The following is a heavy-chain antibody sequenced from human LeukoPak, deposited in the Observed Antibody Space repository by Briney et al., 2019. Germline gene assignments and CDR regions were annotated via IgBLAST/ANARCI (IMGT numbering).Heavy chain of an antibody. J-gene: IGHJ4*02. D-gene: IGHD1-26*01. CDR1: NYMFTRYG. V-gene: IGHV1-18*01. CDR3: ARSGRGTYYYFDL. Sequence: GASVTVSCRASNYMFTRYGMSWVRQAPGQGPEWGGWISGSTGNTNYAQKFQGRVTMSIDTSTSTTYMELRSLRFDDTAVYYCARSGRGTYYYFDLWGQGTLVSVSS. CDR2: ISGSTGNT.